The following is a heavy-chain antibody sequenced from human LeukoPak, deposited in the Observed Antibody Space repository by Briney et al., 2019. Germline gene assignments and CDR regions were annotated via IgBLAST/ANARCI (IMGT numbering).Heavy chain of an antibody. CDR3: ARDSSSKYFNNGMDV. CDR1: GYTFTSYH. D-gene: IGHD6-13*01. J-gene: IGHJ6*02. Sequence: ASLKVSCKASGYTFTSYHMHWVRQAPGRGLEWMGIINPSGGSTTYAQKFQGRVTMTRDTSTSTVYMELSSLRSEDTALYYCARDSSSKYFNNGMDVWGQGTTVTVSS. V-gene: IGHV1-46*01. CDR2: INPSGGST.